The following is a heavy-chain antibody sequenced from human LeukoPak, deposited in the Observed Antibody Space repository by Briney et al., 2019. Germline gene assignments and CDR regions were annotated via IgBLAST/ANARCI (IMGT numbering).Heavy chain of an antibody. CDR1: GFSFSTYG. Sequence: GGSLRLSCAASGFSFSTYGMHWVRQAPGQGLEWMGIINPSGGSTSYAQKFQGRVTMTRDMSTSTVYMELSSLRSEDTAVYYCARKSGYGDLTPDYWGQGTLVTVSS. CDR2: INPSGGST. J-gene: IGHJ4*02. V-gene: IGHV1-46*01. CDR3: ARKSGYGDLTPDY. D-gene: IGHD4-17*01.